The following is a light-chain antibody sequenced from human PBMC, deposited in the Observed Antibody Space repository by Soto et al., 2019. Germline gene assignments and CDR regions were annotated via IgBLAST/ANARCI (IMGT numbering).Light chain of an antibody. CDR1: SSDVGGYNH. Sequence: QSVLTQPASVSGSPGQSITISCTGTSSDVGGYNHVSWYQQHPGKAPKLMIYDVISRPSGVSNRFSGSKSGNTASLTISRLQAEDEADYYCKSFTAGLTYVFGNGTRVTV. CDR2: DVI. CDR3: KSFTAGLTYV. J-gene: IGLJ1*01. V-gene: IGLV2-14*01.